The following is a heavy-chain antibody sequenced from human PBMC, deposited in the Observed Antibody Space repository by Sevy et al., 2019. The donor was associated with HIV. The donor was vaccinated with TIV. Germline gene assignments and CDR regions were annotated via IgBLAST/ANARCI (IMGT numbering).Heavy chain of an antibody. Sequence: GGSLRLSVAASGFTASSNYMSWARQAPGKGLEGASVIYSGGSPYYADSVKGRFTISRDNSKNTLYLQMNSLRAEDTAVYYCAKTDSSVAFDIWGQGTMVTVSS. CDR1: GFTASSNY. V-gene: IGHV3-53*01. CDR3: AKTDSSVAFDI. J-gene: IGHJ3*02. D-gene: IGHD3-22*01. CDR2: IYSGGSP.